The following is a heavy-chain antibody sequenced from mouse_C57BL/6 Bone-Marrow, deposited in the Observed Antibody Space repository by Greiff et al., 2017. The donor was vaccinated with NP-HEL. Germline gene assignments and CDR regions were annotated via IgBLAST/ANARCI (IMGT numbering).Heavy chain of an antibody. Sequence: QVQLKESGAELVRPGASVKLSCKASGYTFTDYYINWVKQRPGQGLEWIARIYPGSGNTYYNEKFKGKATLTAEKSSSTAYMQLSSLTSEDSAVYFCARLAYYSNYGGVVLFAYWGQGTLVTVSA. CDR3: ARLAYYSNYGGVVLFAY. CDR1: GYTFTDYY. CDR2: IYPGSGNT. V-gene: IGHV1-76*01. D-gene: IGHD2-5*01. J-gene: IGHJ3*01.